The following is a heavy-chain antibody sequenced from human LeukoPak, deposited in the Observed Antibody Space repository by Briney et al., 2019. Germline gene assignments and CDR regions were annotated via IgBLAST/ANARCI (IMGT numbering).Heavy chain of an antibody. CDR2: LYYSGNT. Sequence: SETLSLTCTVSGGSISSSSYYWGWIRQPPGKGLEWIGSLYYSGNTYYDPSLKSRVTISVDTSKNQFSLKLSSVTAADTAVYYCARYSRVLMVYGGLLFLPVGAFDIWGQGTMVTVSS. V-gene: IGHV4-39*07. CDR3: ARYSRVLMVYGGLLFLPVGAFDI. J-gene: IGHJ3*02. D-gene: IGHD2-8*01. CDR1: GGSISSSSYY.